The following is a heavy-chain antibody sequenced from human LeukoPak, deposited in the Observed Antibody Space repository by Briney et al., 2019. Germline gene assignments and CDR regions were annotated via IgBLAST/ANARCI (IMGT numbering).Heavy chain of an antibody. CDR2: IYTSESP. CDR3: ARVSSSWYKDWYFDL. CDR1: GGSISSSSYY. J-gene: IGHJ2*01. D-gene: IGHD6-13*01. V-gene: IGHV4-61*02. Sequence: SETLSLTCTVSGGSISSSSYYWGWIRQPAGKGLEWIGRIYTSESPTYKPSLKSRVTMSLDTSKNQFSLKLSSVTAADTAVYYCARVSSSWYKDWYFDLWGRGTLVTVSS.